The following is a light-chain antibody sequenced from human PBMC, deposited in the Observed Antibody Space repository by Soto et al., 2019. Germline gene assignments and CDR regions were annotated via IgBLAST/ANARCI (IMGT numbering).Light chain of an antibody. J-gene: IGKJ5*01. CDR2: GAS. CDR1: QSVSSN. V-gene: IGKV3-15*01. CDR3: QQYGSSPPSST. Sequence: EIVMTQSPATLSVSPGERATLSCRASQSVSSNLAWYQQKPGQAPRLLIYGASTRATGIPARFSGGGSGTAFTLTISRLEPEDFAVYYCQQYGSSPPSSTFGQGTRLEIK.